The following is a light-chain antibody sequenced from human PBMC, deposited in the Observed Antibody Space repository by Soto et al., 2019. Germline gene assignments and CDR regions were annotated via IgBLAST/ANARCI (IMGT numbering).Light chain of an antibody. CDR2: KAS. V-gene: IGKV1-5*03. CDR3: QHYNSYSEA. J-gene: IGKJ1*01. Sequence: DIQMTQSPSTLSGSVGDRVTITCRASQTISSWLAWYQQKPGKAPKLLIYKASTLKSGVPSRFSGSGSGTEFTLPISSLQPDDFATYYCQHYNSYSEAFGPGTTLDIK. CDR1: QTISSW.